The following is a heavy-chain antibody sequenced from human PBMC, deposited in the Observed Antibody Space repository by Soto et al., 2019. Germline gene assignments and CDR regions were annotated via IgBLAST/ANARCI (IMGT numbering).Heavy chain of an antibody. CDR2: IYSGGST. V-gene: IGHV3-66*01. CDR1: GFTVSSNY. Sequence: EVQLVESGGGLVQPGGSLRLSCAASGFTVSSNYMSWVRQAPGTGLEWVSVIYSGGSTYYADSVKGRFTISRDNSNNTLYLQMNSLRAEDTAVYYCAAAGWAAFMDVWGKGTTVTVSS. J-gene: IGHJ6*03. D-gene: IGHD6-25*01. CDR3: AAAGWAAFMDV.